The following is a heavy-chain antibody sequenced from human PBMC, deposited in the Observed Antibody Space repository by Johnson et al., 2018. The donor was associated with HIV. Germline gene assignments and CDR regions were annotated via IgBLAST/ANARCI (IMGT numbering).Heavy chain of an antibody. CDR1: GFTFSSYA. V-gene: IGHV3-30*04. Sequence: QVLLVESGGGVVQPGRSLRLSCAASGFTFSSYAMHWVRQAPGKGLEWVAVISYDGSNKYYADSVKGRFTISRDNSKNTLYLQMNSLRAEDTAVYYCARPRAYSSSWFAFDIWGQGTMVTVSS. D-gene: IGHD6-13*01. J-gene: IGHJ3*02. CDR2: ISYDGSNK. CDR3: ARPRAYSSSWFAFDI.